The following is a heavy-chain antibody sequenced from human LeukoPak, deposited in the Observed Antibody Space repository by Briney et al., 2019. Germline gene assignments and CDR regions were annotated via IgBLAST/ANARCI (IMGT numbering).Heavy chain of an antibody. CDR1: GGSVSSGSYY. CDR3: ARAPPDYGDYDDAFDI. J-gene: IGHJ3*02. Sequence: PSETLSLTCTVSGGSVSSGSYYWSWIRQPPGKGLEWIGYIYYSGSTNYNPSLKSRVTISVDTSKNQFSLKLSSVTAADTAVYYCARAPPDYGDYDDAFDIWGQGTMVTVSS. D-gene: IGHD4-17*01. CDR2: IYYSGST. V-gene: IGHV4-61*01.